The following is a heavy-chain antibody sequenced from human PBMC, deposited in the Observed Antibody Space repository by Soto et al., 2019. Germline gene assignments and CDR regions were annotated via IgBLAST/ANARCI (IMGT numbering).Heavy chain of an antibody. CDR3: ARHSGTDYDILTGYYNNWFDP. J-gene: IGHJ5*02. Sequence: SETLSLTCTVSGGSISSSSYYWGWIRQPPGKGLEWIGSIYYSGSTYYNPSLKSRVTISVDTSKNQFSLKLSSVTAADTAVYYCARHSGTDYDILTGYYNNWFDPWGQGTQVTVSS. D-gene: IGHD3-9*01. CDR1: GGSISSSSYY. V-gene: IGHV4-39*01. CDR2: IYYSGST.